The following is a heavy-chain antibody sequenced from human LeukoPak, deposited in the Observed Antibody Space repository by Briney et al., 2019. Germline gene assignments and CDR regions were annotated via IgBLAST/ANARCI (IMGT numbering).Heavy chain of an antibody. CDR1: GYTFTSYY. V-gene: IGHV1-46*01. Sequence: WASVKVSCKASGYTFTSYYMHWVRQAPGQGLEWMGIINPSGGSTSYAQKFQGRVTMTRDMSTSTVYMELSSPRSEDTAVYYCARDLEGYYDSSGYYSHWFDPWGQGTLVTVSS. J-gene: IGHJ5*02. D-gene: IGHD3-22*01. CDR2: INPSGGST. CDR3: ARDLEGYYDSSGYYSHWFDP.